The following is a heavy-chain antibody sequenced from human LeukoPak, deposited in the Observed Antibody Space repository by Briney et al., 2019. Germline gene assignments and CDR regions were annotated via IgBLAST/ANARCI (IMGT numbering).Heavy chain of an antibody. CDR1: GGSISSGSYY. Sequence: SQTLPLTCTVSGGSISSGSYYWSWIRQPAGKGLEWIGRIYTSGSTNYNPSLKSRVTISVDTSKTQFSLKLSSVTAADTAVYYCAGGSYCSGGSCYLTPYYYYYMDVWGKGTTVTVSS. D-gene: IGHD2-15*01. CDR3: AGGSYCSGGSCYLTPYYYYYMDV. CDR2: IYTSGST. V-gene: IGHV4-61*02. J-gene: IGHJ6*03.